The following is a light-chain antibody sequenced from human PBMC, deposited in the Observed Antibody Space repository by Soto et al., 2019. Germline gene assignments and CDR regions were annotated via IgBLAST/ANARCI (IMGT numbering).Light chain of an antibody. J-gene: IGKJ2*01. CDR1: PSVSNF. V-gene: IGKV1-5*01. CDR2: AAS. CDR3: QQYSITPYT. Sequence: DIQMTQSPTALSASVGDRVIITCRASPSVSNFLAWYQQKPGKAPRLLVSAASRLQSGVPSGFSGNGSGTEFTLTIGSLQPDDIGTYFYQQYSITPYTFGQGTKVDIK.